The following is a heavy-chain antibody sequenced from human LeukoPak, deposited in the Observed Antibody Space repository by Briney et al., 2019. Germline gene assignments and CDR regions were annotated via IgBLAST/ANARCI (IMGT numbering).Heavy chain of an antibody. Sequence: SDTLSLTCAVYGGSLSGYYWSWIRQPPGKGLEWIGEINHSGSTNYNPSLKSRVTISVDTSKNQFSLKLSSVTAADTAVYYCARHDFWSGYYEIRGQSRTPPTRNWFDPWGQGTLVTVSS. V-gene: IGHV4-34*01. D-gene: IGHD3-3*01. J-gene: IGHJ5*02. CDR3: ARHDFWSGYYEIRGQSRTPPTRNWFDP. CDR2: INHSGST. CDR1: GGSLSGYY.